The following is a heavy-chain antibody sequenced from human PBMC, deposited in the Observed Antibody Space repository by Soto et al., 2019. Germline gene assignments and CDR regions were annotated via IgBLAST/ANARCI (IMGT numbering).Heavy chain of an antibody. CDR2: MSPSGDKT. D-gene: IGHD3-22*01. Sequence: GGSLRLSCAASEPTFGTYGMTWVRQAPGQGLEWVSAMSPSGDKTDYADSVRGRFTISRDISKSTLFLHMSSLRAEDTAIYYCAKYWHYESSGYGGHAFDIWGQGTMVTVSS. V-gene: IGHV3-23*01. CDR3: AKYWHYESSGYGGHAFDI. CDR1: EPTFGTYG. J-gene: IGHJ3*02.